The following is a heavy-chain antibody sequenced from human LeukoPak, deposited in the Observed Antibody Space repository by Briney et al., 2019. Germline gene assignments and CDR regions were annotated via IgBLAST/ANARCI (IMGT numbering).Heavy chain of an antibody. CDR3: ARDYCGGECFVDY. CDR2: LWYDGRIK. V-gene: IGHV3-33*01. J-gene: IGHJ4*02. D-gene: IGHD2-21*01. CDR1: GFSFSRHG. Sequence: GGTLRLSCAASGFSFSRHGMHWVRPAPGKGREWVAVLWYDGRIKYYAESVKGRFTISGDNFKNTLYLQMSSLRAEDTAIYFCARDYCGGECFVDYWGQGTLVTVSS.